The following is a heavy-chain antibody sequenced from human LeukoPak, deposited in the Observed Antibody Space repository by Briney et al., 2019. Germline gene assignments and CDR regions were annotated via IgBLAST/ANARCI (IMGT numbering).Heavy chain of an antibody. CDR3: ARALDVVVVAEVDY. D-gene: IGHD2-15*01. V-gene: IGHV1-18*01. CDR1: GYTFTSYG. Sequence: ASVKVSCKASGYTFTSYGISWVRQAPGQGLEWMGWISAYNGNTNYAQKLQGRVTMTTDTSTSTAYMELRSLRSDDTAVYYCARALDVVVVAEVDYWGQGTLVTVSS. CDR2: ISAYNGNT. J-gene: IGHJ4*02.